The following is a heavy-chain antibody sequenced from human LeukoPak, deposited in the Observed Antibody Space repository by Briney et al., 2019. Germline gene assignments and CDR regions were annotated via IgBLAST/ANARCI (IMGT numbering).Heavy chain of an antibody. Sequence: SGGSLRLSCTASEFTFSDYYMTWIRQAPGKGLEWVSYISSSGSTIYYADSVKGRFTISRDNAKNSLYLQMNSLRAEDTAVYYCASCLRGYSGYIDYWGQGTLVTVSS. CDR3: ASCLRGYSGYIDY. J-gene: IGHJ4*02. D-gene: IGHD5-12*01. CDR1: EFTFSDYY. V-gene: IGHV3-11*01. CDR2: ISSSGSTI.